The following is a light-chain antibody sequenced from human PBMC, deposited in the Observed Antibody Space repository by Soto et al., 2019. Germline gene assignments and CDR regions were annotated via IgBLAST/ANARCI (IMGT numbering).Light chain of an antibody. J-gene: IGKJ4*01. V-gene: IGKV1-39*01. CDR2: AAS. CDR1: QSISSY. CDR3: QESYSTPLT. Sequence: IPMTQSPSSLSASVGDRVTITCRAIQSISSYLNWYQQKPGKAPKLLIYAASSLQSGVPSRFSGSGFGTDFTLTISSLQPEDFATYYCQESYSTPLTFGGGTKVDTK.